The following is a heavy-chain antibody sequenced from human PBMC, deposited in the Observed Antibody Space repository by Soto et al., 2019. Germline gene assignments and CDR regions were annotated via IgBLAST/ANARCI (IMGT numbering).Heavy chain of an antibody. CDR1: GGSISSSSYY. D-gene: IGHD3-3*02. Sequence: SEILSLTCTVSGGSISSSSYYWGWIRQPPGKGLEWIGGIYYSGSTYYNPSLKSRVTISVDTSKNQFSLKLSSVTAADTAVYYCASPKIAFYNWFDPWGQGTLVTVSS. J-gene: IGHJ5*02. CDR2: IYYSGST. CDR3: ASPKIAFYNWFDP. V-gene: IGHV4-39*01.